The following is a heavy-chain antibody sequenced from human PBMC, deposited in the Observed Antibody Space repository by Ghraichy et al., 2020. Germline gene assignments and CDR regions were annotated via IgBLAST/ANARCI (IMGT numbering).Heavy chain of an antibody. CDR3: ASPTTGYDAFDI. CDR1: GGTFSSYA. V-gene: IGHV1-69*13. D-gene: IGHD1-1*01. CDR2: IIPIFGTA. Sequence: SVKVSCKASGGTFSSYAISWVRQAPGQGLEWMGGIIPIFGTANYAQKFQGRVTITADEFTSTAYMELSSLRSEDTAVYYCASPTTGYDAFDIWGQGTMVTVSS. J-gene: IGHJ3*02.